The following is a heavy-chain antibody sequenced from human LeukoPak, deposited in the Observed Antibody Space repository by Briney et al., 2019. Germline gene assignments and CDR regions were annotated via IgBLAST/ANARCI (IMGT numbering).Heavy chain of an antibody. CDR2: ISYDGRNR. Sequence: SGGSLRLSCAASGFTFSSYGMHWVRQAPGKGLEWVAVISYDGRNRYSSDSVKGRFTISRDNSRNTLYLQMNSLRAEDTAVYYCAGGIAVAGTGFFDYWGQGTLVTVSS. D-gene: IGHD6-19*01. CDR3: AGGIAVAGTGFFDY. J-gene: IGHJ4*02. V-gene: IGHV3-30*03. CDR1: GFTFSSYG.